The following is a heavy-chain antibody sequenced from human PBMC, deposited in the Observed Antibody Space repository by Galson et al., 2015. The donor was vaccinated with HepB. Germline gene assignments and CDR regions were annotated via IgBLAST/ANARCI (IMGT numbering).Heavy chain of an antibody. Sequence: SLRLSCAASGFTFSDYYMTWIRQAPGQGLEGVSYISLSSPYTNYAASVKGRFTISRDDAKNSLFLQMNSLRAEDTAVYYCATVRSRQYYFDYWGQGTLVTVSS. CDR1: GFTFSDYY. J-gene: IGHJ4*02. D-gene: IGHD3-10*01. CDR2: ISLSSPYT. V-gene: IGHV3-11*06. CDR3: ATVRSRQYYFDY.